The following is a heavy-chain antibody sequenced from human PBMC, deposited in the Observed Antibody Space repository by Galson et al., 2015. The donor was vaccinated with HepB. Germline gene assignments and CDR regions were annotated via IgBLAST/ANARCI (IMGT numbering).Heavy chain of an antibody. CDR1: GGSFSGYY. D-gene: IGHD2-2*01. V-gene: IGHV4-34*01. CDR3: ARDLRHEGYQLLLNYFDY. Sequence: ETLSLTCAVYGGSFSGYYWSWIRQPPGKGLEWIGEINHSGSTNYNPSLKSRVTISVDTSKNQFSLKLSSVTAADTAVYYCARDLRHEGYQLLLNYFDYWGQGTLVTVSS. CDR2: INHSGST. J-gene: IGHJ4*02.